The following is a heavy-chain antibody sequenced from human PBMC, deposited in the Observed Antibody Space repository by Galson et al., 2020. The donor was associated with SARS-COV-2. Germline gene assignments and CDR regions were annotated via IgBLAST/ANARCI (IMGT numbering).Heavy chain of an antibody. CDR1: GVSTRSNYW. CDR3: GSGSDFVWVF. Sequence: SQTHSLTCDVTGVSTRSNYWWGWVRQPPGKGLEWIGEIFHSGITNYNPSLKSRVSMSVDTSKNQFSLNVYSVTAADTAVYYCGSGSDFVWVFGGQGTLVTVSS. D-gene: IGHD3-16*01. V-gene: IGHV4-4*02. CDR2: IFHSGIT. J-gene: IGHJ4*02.